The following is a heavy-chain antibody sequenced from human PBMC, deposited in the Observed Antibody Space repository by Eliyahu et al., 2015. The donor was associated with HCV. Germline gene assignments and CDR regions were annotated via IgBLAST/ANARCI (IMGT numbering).Heavy chain of an antibody. CDR2: ISWNSGSI. CDR3: AKDTGPTESGLNWFDP. J-gene: IGHJ5*02. V-gene: IGHV3-9*01. CDR1: GFXXDDYA. Sequence: EVQLVESGGGLVQPGRSLRLSCAASGFXXDDYAMXWVRQAPGKGLEWVSGISWNSGSIGYADSVKGRFTISRDNAKNSLYLQMNSLRAEDTALYYCAKDTGPTESGLNWFDPWGQGTLVTVSS. D-gene: IGHD2-8*02.